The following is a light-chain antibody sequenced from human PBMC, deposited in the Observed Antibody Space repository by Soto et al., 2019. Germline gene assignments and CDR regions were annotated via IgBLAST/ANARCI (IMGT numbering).Light chain of an antibody. Sequence: QYALTQPPSASGSPGQSVAISCTGTSRDVGGYNYVSWYQQHPGKAPKLMIYEVNKRPSGVPDRFSGSKSGNTASLTVSGLQAEDEADYYCSSYAGSSNVFGTGTKLTVL. V-gene: IGLV2-8*01. CDR2: EVN. CDR1: SRDVGGYNY. J-gene: IGLJ1*01. CDR3: SSYAGSSNV.